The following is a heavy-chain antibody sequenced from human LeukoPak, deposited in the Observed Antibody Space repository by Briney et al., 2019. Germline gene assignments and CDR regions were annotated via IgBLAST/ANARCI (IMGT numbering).Heavy chain of an antibody. CDR1: GGSISSYY. D-gene: IGHD2-15*01. J-gene: IGHJ3*02. CDR2: IYYSGST. Sequence: SETLSLTCTVSGGSISSYYWSWIRQPPGKGLEWIGYIYYSGSTNYSPSLKSRVSISVDTSKNQFSLKLSSVTAADTAVYYCARHSIIGGTEYAFDIWGQGTMVTVSS. V-gene: IGHV4-59*08. CDR3: ARHSIIGGTEYAFDI.